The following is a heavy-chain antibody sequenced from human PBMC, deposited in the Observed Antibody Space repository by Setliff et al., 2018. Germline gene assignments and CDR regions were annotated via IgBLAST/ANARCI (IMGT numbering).Heavy chain of an antibody. J-gene: IGHJ4*02. D-gene: IGHD4-17*01. CDR1: GFSFSSYA. CDR2: ISYDGRTD. V-gene: IGHV3-30*15. CDR3: ARGADYGDYVGPGY. Sequence: GESLKISCVASGFSFSSYAMHWVRQAPGKGPEWVALISYDGRTDYYADSVKGRSDISRDNSKSTLYLRMSGLRPEDTVMYYCARGADYGDYVGPGYWGQGTMVTVSS.